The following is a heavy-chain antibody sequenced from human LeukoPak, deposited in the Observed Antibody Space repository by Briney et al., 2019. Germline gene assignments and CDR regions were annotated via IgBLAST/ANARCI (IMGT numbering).Heavy chain of an antibody. Sequence: GESLKISCKGSGYSFTSYWIGWVRQMPGKGLEWMGIIYPGDSDTRYSPSFQGQVTISADKSISTAYLQWSSLKASGTAMYYCARHARYGSGSGWFDPWGQGTLVTVSS. CDR2: IYPGDSDT. CDR1: GYSFTSYW. CDR3: ARHARYGSGSGWFDP. D-gene: IGHD3-10*01. J-gene: IGHJ5*02. V-gene: IGHV5-51*01.